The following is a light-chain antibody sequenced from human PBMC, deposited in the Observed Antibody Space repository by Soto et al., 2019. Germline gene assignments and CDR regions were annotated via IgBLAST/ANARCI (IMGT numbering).Light chain of an antibody. CDR1: SIDVGGYNY. Sequence: QSALTQPASVSGSPGQSITISCTGTSIDVGGYNYVSWYQQHPGKAPKLMIYEVSDRPSGLSNRFSGSKSGNTASLTISGLQAEDEADYYCSSYTSSTTVVFGGGTKLTVL. CDR3: SSYTSSTTVV. CDR2: EVS. J-gene: IGLJ3*02. V-gene: IGLV2-14*01.